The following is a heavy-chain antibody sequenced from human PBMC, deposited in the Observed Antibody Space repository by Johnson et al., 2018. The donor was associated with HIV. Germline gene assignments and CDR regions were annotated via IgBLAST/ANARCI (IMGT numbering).Heavy chain of an antibody. CDR3: ARDLGGSYSGLDAFDI. CDR2: ISYDGSNK. CDR1: GFTFFSYG. D-gene: IGHD1-26*01. V-gene: IGHV3-30*03. J-gene: IGHJ3*02. Sequence: QMLLVESGGGVVQPGRSLRLSCVASGFTFFSYGMPWVRQAPVKGLEWVAVISYDGSNKYYADSVKGRFTISRDNSKNTLYLQMNSLRAEDTAVYYCARDLGGSYSGLDAFDIWGQGTMVTVSS.